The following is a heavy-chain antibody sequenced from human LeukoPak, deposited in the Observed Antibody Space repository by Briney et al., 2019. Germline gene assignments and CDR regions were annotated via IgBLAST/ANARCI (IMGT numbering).Heavy chain of an antibody. CDR3: ARERQKLRYYLNWFDP. V-gene: IGHV4-59*12. D-gene: IGHD3-10*01. Sequence: SETLSLTCTVSGGSISSYYWSWIRQPPGKGLEWIGYMYYSGSTNYNPSLKSRVTISVDTSKNQFSLKLSSVTAADTAVYYCARERQKLRYYLNWFDPWGQGTLVTVSS. CDR2: MYYSGST. J-gene: IGHJ5*02. CDR1: GGSISSYY.